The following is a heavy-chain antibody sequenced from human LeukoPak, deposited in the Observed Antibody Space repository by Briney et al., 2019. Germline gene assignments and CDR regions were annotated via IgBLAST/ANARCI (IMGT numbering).Heavy chain of an antibody. J-gene: IGHJ4*02. CDR2: IRSSSSYI. Sequence: GGSLRLSCAASGFTFSSYSMNWVRQAPGKGLEWVSFIRSSSSYIYYADSVKGRFTVSRDNARNSLYLQMNSLRAEDTAVYYCARPGIAVAGEFFDYWGQGTLVTVSS. D-gene: IGHD6-19*01. V-gene: IGHV3-21*01. CDR3: ARPGIAVAGEFFDY. CDR1: GFTFSSYS.